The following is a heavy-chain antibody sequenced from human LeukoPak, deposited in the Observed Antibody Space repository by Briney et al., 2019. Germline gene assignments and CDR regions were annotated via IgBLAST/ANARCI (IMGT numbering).Heavy chain of an antibody. CDR2: ISTSSRYI. J-gene: IGHJ5*02. CDR3: ARADCRGSTCYLRRSWFDP. V-gene: IGHV3-21*01. CDR1: GLTFSNFD. D-gene: IGHD2-2*01. Sequence: GGSLRLSCAASGLTFSNFDINWVRQAPGKGLEWVSSISTSSRYIYYRDSVKGRFTISRDDAKNSLYLQMNSLRVEDTAVYYCARADCRGSTCYLRRSWFDPWGQGTLVTVSS.